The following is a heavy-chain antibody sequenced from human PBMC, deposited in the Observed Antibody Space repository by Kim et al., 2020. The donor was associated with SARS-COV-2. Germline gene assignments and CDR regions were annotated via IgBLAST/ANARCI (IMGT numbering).Heavy chain of an antibody. Sequence: GGSLRLSCAASGFTFSSYAMSWVRQAPGKGLEWVSAISGSGGSTYYADSVKGRFTISRDNSKNTLYLQMNSLRAEDTAVYYCAKDLEWGCSSTSCYRFDYWGQGTLVTVSS. D-gene: IGHD2-2*01. CDR2: ISGSGGST. J-gene: IGHJ4*02. V-gene: IGHV3-23*01. CDR3: AKDLEWGCSSTSCYRFDY. CDR1: GFTFSSYA.